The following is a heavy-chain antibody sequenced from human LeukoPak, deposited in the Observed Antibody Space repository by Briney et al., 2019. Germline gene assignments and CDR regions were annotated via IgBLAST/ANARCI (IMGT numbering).Heavy chain of an antibody. CDR2: INAANSDT. Sequence: GESLKISCKGSGYDFTAHWIAWVRKKPGKGLELMGNINAANSDTTYSPSFQGQVTLSVDKSISTAYLQLSSLKGSDTAMYYCARHYSYNWFGYWGQGSPVTVSS. CDR1: GYDFTAHW. J-gene: IGHJ4*02. V-gene: IGHV5-51*01. CDR3: ARHYSYNWFGY. D-gene: IGHD5-24*01.